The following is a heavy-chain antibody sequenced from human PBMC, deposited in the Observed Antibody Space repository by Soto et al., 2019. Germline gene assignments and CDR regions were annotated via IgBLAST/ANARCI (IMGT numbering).Heavy chain of an antibody. CDR1: GGSISSYY. V-gene: IGHV4-59*01. CDR3: AREGFDGYYDILTGYYKGAFDI. J-gene: IGHJ3*02. Sequence: SETLSLTCTVSGGSISSYYCSWIRQPPGKGLEWIGYIYYSGSTNYNPSLKSRVTISVDTSKNQFSLKLSSVTAADTAVYYCAREGFDGYYDILTGYYKGAFDIWGQGTMVTVSS. D-gene: IGHD3-9*01. CDR2: IYYSGST.